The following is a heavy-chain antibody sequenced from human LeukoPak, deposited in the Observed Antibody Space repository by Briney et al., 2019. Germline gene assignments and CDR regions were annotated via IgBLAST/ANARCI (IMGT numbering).Heavy chain of an antibody. D-gene: IGHD6-19*01. CDR1: GGSISSSSYY. V-gene: IGHV4-39*01. Sequence: SETLSLTCTVSGGSISSSSYYWGWIRQPPGKGLEWIGSIYYSGSTYYNPSLKSRVTISVDTSKNQFSLKLGSVTAADTAVYYCARHGSGWYFDYWGQGTLVTVSS. CDR3: ARHGSGWYFDY. CDR2: IYYSGST. J-gene: IGHJ4*02.